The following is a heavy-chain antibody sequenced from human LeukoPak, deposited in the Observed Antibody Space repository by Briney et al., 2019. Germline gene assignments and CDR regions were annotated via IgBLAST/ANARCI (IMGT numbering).Heavy chain of an antibody. CDR2: IIPILGIA. J-gene: IGHJ4*02. Sequence: GASVKVSCKASGGTFSSYAISWVRQAPGQGLEWMGRIIPILGIANYAQKFQGRVTITADKSTSTAYMELSSLRSEDTAVYYCARDSPPLYGGLFDYWGQGTLVTVSS. CDR1: GGTFSSYA. D-gene: IGHD4-23*01. V-gene: IGHV1-69*04. CDR3: ARDSPPLYGGLFDY.